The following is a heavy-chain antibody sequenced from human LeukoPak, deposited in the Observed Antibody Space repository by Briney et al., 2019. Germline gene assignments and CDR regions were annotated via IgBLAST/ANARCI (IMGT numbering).Heavy chain of an antibody. J-gene: IGHJ2*01. Sequence: ETLSLTCTVSGGSISSSSYYWGWIRQPPGKGLEWVSAISGSGGSTYYADSVKGRFTISRDNSKNTLYLQMNSLRAEDTAVYYCARDGGYLWYFDLWGRGTLVTVSS. V-gene: IGHV3-23*01. CDR3: ARDGGYLWYFDL. CDR1: GGSISSSSYY. D-gene: IGHD4-23*01. CDR2: ISGSGGST.